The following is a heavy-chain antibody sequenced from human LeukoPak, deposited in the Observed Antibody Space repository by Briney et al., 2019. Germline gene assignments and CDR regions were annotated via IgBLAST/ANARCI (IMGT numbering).Heavy chain of an antibody. CDR2: IRKSGVST. CDR3: AKVRSPYYDSSGLDY. CDR1: GFTFSSYS. V-gene: IGHV3-23*01. Sequence: GGSLRLSCAASGFTFSSYSMSWVRQAPGKGLEWVSTIRKSGVSTYYADSMKGRFTISRDNSKNTLFLQLNSLRAEDTALYYCAKVRSPYYDSSGLDYWGQGTLVTVSS. D-gene: IGHD3-22*01. J-gene: IGHJ4*02.